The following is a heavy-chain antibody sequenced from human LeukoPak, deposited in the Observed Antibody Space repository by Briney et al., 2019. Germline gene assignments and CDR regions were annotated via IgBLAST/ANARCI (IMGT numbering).Heavy chain of an antibody. V-gene: IGHV4-39*01. J-gene: IGHJ5*02. CDR3: ARGDIVVVPAAILGSIEALEVTFDP. CDR2: LYYSGST. Sequence: SETLSLTCSVSGDSISSSSYYWGWIRQPPGTGLEWIGSLYYSGSTYYNPSLKSRVTISGDMSKNQFSLKLSSVTAADTAVYYCARGDIVVVPAAILGSIEALEVTFDPWGQGTLVTVSS. CDR1: GDSISSSSYY. D-gene: IGHD2-2*02.